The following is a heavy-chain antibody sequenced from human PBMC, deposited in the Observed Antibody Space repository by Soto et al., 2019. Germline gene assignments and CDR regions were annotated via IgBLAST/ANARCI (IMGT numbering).Heavy chain of an antibody. CDR1: GGSFSGYY. CDR2: MNHSGST. D-gene: IGHD2-15*01. CDR3: ARGDIVVVVAATSADYYYGMDV. Sequence: QVQLQQWGAGLLKPSETLSLTCAVYGGSFSGYYWSWIRQPPGKGLEWIGEMNHSGSTNYNPSLKSRVTISVDTSKTQFSLKLSSVTAADTAVYYCARGDIVVVVAATSADYYYGMDVWGQGTTVTVSS. V-gene: IGHV4-34*01. J-gene: IGHJ6*02.